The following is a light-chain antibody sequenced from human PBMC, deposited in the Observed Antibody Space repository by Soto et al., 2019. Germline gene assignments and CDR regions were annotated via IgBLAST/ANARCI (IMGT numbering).Light chain of an antibody. Sequence: EIVMTQSPATLSVSPGERATLSCRASQIVSSNLAWYQQNPGQAPRLLIYGASTRATGIPARFSGSGSGTEFTLTISSLQSEDFAVYYCQQYNNWPKTFGQGTKVDIK. J-gene: IGKJ1*01. V-gene: IGKV3-15*01. CDR2: GAS. CDR1: QIVSSN. CDR3: QQYNNWPKT.